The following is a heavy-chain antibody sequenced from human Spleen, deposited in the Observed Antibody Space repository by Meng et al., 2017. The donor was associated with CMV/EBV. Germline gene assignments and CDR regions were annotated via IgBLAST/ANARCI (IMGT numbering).Heavy chain of an antibody. CDR3: ASDKTPGYGMDV. D-gene: IGHD2-15*01. CDR1: GFIFDDYG. Sequence: GESLKISCAASGFIFDDYGMSWVRQAPGKGLEWLSSISSSSGYILYADSVKGRFTIPRDNAKNSLYLQMNSLRAEDTAVYYCASDKTPGYGMDVWGQGTTVTVSS. V-gene: IGHV3-21*01. J-gene: IGHJ6*02. CDR2: ISSSSGYI.